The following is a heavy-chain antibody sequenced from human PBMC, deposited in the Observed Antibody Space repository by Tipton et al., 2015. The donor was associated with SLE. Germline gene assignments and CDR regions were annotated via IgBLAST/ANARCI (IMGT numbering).Heavy chain of an antibody. Sequence: LSLTCTVSGGSITSHYWSWIRQPPGKGLEWIGSIYYSGSTYYNPSLKSRVTISVDTSKNQFSLKLSSVTAADTAVYYCARTPQWGYSSGYVDYWGQGTLVTVSS. CDR1: GGSITSHY. J-gene: IGHJ4*02. CDR3: ARTPQWGYSSGYVDY. V-gene: IGHV4-59*04. D-gene: IGHD6-19*01. CDR2: IYYSGST.